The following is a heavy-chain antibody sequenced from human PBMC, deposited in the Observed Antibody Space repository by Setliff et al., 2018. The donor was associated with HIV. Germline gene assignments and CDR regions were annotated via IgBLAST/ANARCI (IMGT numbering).Heavy chain of an antibody. V-gene: IGHV4-4*08. D-gene: IGHD3-3*01. CDR1: GGSFSGYY. CDR3: ARDWSRDGYYFWGV. CDR2: IYIYNSGST. J-gene: IGHJ6*04. Sequence: PSETLSLTCSVSGGSFSGYYWSWIRQPPGKGLEWIGYIYIYNSGSTNYNPPLTSRVTISIDTSKNQFSLKLTSVTAADTAVYYCARDWSRDGYYFWGVWGKGTTVTVSS.